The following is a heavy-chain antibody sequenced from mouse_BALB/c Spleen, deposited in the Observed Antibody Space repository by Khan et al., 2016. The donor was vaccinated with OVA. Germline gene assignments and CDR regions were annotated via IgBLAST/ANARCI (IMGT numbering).Heavy chain of an antibody. Sequence: MQLEESGTVLARPGASVKMSCKASGYSFTSYWMHWVKQRPGQGLEWIGAIYPGISDTRYNQKSKGKAKLIAVTSASTAYMEFSSLTNEDSAVYYCTRSYDSYYFDYWGQGTTLTVSS. V-gene: IGHV1-5*01. CDR3: TRSYDSYYFDY. CDR1: GYSFTSYW. J-gene: IGHJ2*01. CDR2: IYPGISDT. D-gene: IGHD2-4*01.